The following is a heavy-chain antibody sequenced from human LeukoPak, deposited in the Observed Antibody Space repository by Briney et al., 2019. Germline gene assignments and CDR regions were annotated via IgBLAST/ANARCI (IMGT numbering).Heavy chain of an antibody. V-gene: IGHV4-59*08. CDR1: GGSISSYY. J-gene: IGHJ4*02. D-gene: IGHD6-19*01. Sequence: PSETLSLTCTVSGGSISSYYWSWIRQPPGKGLEWIGYIYYSGSTYYNPSLKSRVTISVDTSKNQFSLKLSSVTAADTAVYYCARPLHDHSSGWYYFDYWGQGTLVTVSS. CDR2: IYYSGST. CDR3: ARPLHDHSSGWYYFDY.